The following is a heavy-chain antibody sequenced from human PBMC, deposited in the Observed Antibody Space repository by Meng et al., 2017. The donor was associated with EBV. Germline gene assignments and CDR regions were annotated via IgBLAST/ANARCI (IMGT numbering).Heavy chain of an antibody. V-gene: IGHV1-69*01. CDR3: ASESGRGFTPDY. J-gene: IGHJ4*02. CDR1: GGTFRGDA. CDR2: LIPMSDAP. Sequence: VQLGQFGAGGKKHGSSGKVSCKTSGGTFRGDAVSWVRQAPGQGLEWMGGLIPMSDAPHYAQKFQGRVTMTADESTNTHYMDLSGLRFEDTAVYYCASESGRGFTPDYWGQGTLVTVSS. D-gene: IGHD3-10*01.